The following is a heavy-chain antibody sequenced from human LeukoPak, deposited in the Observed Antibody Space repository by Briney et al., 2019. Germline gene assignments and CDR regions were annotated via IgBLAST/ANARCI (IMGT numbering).Heavy chain of an antibody. V-gene: IGHV3-48*02. Sequence: PGGSLRLSCAASGFTFTSYSMNWVRQAPGKGLEWVSYISSSSSTIYYADSVKGRFTISRDNAKNSLYLQMNSLRDEDTAVYYCARVFGSGWLVPGAFDIWGQGTMVTVSS. J-gene: IGHJ3*02. CDR1: GFTFTSYS. D-gene: IGHD6-19*01. CDR2: ISSSSSTI. CDR3: ARVFGSGWLVPGAFDI.